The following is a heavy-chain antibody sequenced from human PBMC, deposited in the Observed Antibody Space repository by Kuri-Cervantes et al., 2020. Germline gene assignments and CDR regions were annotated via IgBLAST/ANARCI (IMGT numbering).Heavy chain of an antibody. Sequence: ASVKVSCKASGYTFTGYYMHWVRQAPGQGLEWMGWINPNSGGTNYAQKFQGRVTMTRDTSKNQFSLKLSSVTAADTAVYYCARGHCSGGSCYDYWGQGTLVTVSS. V-gene: IGHV1-2*02. D-gene: IGHD2-15*01. CDR1: GYTFTGYY. CDR2: INPNSGGT. J-gene: IGHJ4*02. CDR3: ARGHCSGGSCYDY.